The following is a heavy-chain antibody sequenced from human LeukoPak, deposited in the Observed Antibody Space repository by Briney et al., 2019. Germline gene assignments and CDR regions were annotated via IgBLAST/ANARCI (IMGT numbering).Heavy chain of an antibody. V-gene: IGHV5-51*01. Sequence: GESLKISCKGSGYSFTDYWIGWVRQMPGKGLEWMGIIYPGASDIRYSPSFQGQVTIPADKSINTAYLQWSSLKASDTAMYYCARHFGSYGPLDYWGQGTLVTVSS. CDR1: GYSFTDYW. D-gene: IGHD5-18*01. J-gene: IGHJ4*02. CDR2: IYPGASDI. CDR3: ARHFGSYGPLDY.